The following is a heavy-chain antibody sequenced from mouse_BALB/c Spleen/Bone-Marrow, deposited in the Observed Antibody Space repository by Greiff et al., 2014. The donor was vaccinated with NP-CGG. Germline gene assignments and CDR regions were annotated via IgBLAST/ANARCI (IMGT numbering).Heavy chain of an antibody. V-gene: IGHV14-3*02. Sequence: VQLQQSGAELVKPGASVKLSCTASGFNIKDTYIYWVKQRPEQGLEWVGRIDPASGNTKYDPKFQGKATIAADTSPNTAYLQLSSLTSEDTAVYYCSRGYYDYLFALDYWGHGTSVTVSS. D-gene: IGHD5-5*01. CDR1: GFNIKDTY. CDR3: SRGYYDYLFALDY. J-gene: IGHJ4*01. CDR2: IDPASGNT.